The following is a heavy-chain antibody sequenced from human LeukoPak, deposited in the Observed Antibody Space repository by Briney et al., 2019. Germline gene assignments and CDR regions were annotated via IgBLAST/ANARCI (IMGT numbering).Heavy chain of an antibody. CDR2: IDGSGVST. CDR1: GFTFSSYA. V-gene: IGHV3-23*01. Sequence: GGSLRLSCAASGFTFSSYAMSWVRQAPGKGLEWVSTIDGSGVSTYDADSVKGRFTVSRDNSKNTLYLQMNSLRAEDTAVYYCARAPFTYDSSGDSFDIWGQGTMVTVSS. D-gene: IGHD3-22*01. CDR3: ARAPFTYDSSGDSFDI. J-gene: IGHJ3*02.